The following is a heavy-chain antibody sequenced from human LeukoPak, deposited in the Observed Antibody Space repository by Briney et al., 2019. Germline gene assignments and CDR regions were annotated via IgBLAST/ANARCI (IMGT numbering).Heavy chain of an antibody. V-gene: IGHV4-4*07. J-gene: IGHJ5*02. CDR2: IYTSGST. D-gene: IGHD3-10*01. CDR1: GGPISSYY. CDR3: ARDLLTGLISSGFDP. Sequence: SETLSLTCTVSGGPISSYYWSWIRQPAGKGLEWIGRIYTSGSTNYNPSLKSRVTMSVDTSKNQFSLKLSSVTAADTAVYYCARDLLTGLISSGFDPWGQGTLVTVSS.